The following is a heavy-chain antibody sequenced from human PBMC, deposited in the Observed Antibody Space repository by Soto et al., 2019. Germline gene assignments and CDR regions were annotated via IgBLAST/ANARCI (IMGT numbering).Heavy chain of an antibody. CDR2: IYHSGST. CDR3: ARGAVVNFDS. Sequence: QLQLQESGSGLVKPSQTLSLTCAVSGGSISSGGSSWTWIRQPPGKGLEWIGYIYHSGSTSYNPSLKSRVTISVDRSTNQFSLKLTSVTAADTAVYYCARGAVVNFDSWGQGTLVTVSS. CDR1: GGSISSGGSS. J-gene: IGHJ4*02. V-gene: IGHV4-30-2*01. D-gene: IGHD3-22*01.